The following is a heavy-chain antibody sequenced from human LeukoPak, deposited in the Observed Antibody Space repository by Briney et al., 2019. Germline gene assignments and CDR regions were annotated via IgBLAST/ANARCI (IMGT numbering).Heavy chain of an antibody. CDR2: FDPEDGET. Sequence: ASAKVSCKVSGYTLTELSMHWVRQAPGKGLEWMGGFDPEDGETIYAQKFQGRVTMTEDTSTDTAYMELSSLRSEDTAVYYCATNWPTGTTAGDYWGQGTLVTVSS. CDR3: ATNWPTGTTAGDY. V-gene: IGHV1-24*01. D-gene: IGHD1-1*01. J-gene: IGHJ4*02. CDR1: GYTLTELS.